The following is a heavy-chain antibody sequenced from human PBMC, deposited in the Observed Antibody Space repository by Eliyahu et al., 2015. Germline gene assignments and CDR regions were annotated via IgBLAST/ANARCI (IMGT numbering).Heavy chain of an antibody. Sequence: EVQLVESGGGLVQPGGSLRLSCAASGFTFRSYWMHWVRQAPGEGLVWVSRINGDGSSPIYADSVKGRFTISRDNAKDTLYLQMNSLRVEDTAVYYCARDGSLPDYWGQGTLVTVSS. CDR3: ARDGSLPDY. J-gene: IGHJ4*02. CDR2: INGDGSSP. V-gene: IGHV3-74*01. CDR1: GFTFRSYW. D-gene: IGHD3-10*01.